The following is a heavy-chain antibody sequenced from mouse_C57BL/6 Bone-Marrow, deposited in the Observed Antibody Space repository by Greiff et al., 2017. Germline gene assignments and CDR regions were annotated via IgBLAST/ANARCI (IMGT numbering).Heavy chain of an antibody. Sequence: EVQLQQSGPVLVKPGASVKMSCKASGYTFTDYYMNWVKQSHGKSLEWIGVINPYNGGTSYNQKFKGKATLTVDKSSSTAYMELNSLTSEDSAVYYCAEFYYYGSSYFAYWGQGTLVTVSA. CDR3: AEFYYYGSSYFAY. J-gene: IGHJ3*01. CDR1: GYTFTDYY. D-gene: IGHD1-1*01. V-gene: IGHV1-19*01. CDR2: INPYNGGT.